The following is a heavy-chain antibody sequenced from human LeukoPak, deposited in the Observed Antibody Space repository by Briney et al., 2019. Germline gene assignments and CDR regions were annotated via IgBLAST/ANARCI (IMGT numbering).Heavy chain of an antibody. J-gene: IGHJ4*02. V-gene: IGHV4-31*03. CDR2: IHPSGML. D-gene: IGHD6-19*01. Sequence: PSETLSLTCTVSGASFTSDAQYWSWIRQSPGKGLEWIGSIHPSGMLYNNPSLESRVTMSRDTSKNQFSLNLNSVTAADTAVYFCSRGLASRKLGYWGQGILVTVSS. CDR1: GASFTSDAQY. CDR3: SRGLASRKLGY.